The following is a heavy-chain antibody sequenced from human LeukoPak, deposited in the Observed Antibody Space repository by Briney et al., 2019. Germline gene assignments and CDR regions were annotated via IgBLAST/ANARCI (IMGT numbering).Heavy chain of an antibody. V-gene: IGHV5-51*01. CDR1: GYSFTSYW. CDR3: ARLNRGYSSSWYWFDP. Sequence: GESLKISCKGSGYSFTSYWIGWVRQMPGKGLELMGIIYPGDSDTRYSPSFQGQVTISADKSISTAYLQWSSLKASDTAMYYCARLNRGYSSSWYWFDPWGQGTLVTVSS. D-gene: IGHD6-13*01. J-gene: IGHJ5*02. CDR2: IYPGDSDT.